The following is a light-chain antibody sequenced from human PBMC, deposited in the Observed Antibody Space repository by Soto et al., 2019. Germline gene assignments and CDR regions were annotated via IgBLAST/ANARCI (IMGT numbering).Light chain of an antibody. CDR2: GVT. CDR1: QSLGSSY. V-gene: IGKV3-20*01. Sequence: EIVLTQSPGTLSLSPGERATLSCRASQSLGSSYLAWYQQKPGQAPRLLIYGVTSRATGIPDRFSGSGSRKDFPLTITRLEPEDFAMYYCQQYGGSPRAFGQGTEVEIK. J-gene: IGKJ1*01. CDR3: QQYGGSPRA.